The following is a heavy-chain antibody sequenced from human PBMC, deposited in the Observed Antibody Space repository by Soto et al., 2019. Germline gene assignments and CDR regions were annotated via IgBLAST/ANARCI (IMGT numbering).Heavy chain of an antibody. J-gene: IGHJ3*02. D-gene: IGHD5-12*01. CDR3: ARGRYSGYDLDAFDI. CDR1: GYTFTSYG. CDR2: ISAYNGNT. Sequence: ASVKVCCKASGYTFTSYGISWVRQAPGQGLEWMGWISAYNGNTNYAQKLQGRVTMTTDTSTSTAYMELRSLRSDDTAVYYCARGRYSGYDLDAFDIWGQGTMVTVSS. V-gene: IGHV1-18*01.